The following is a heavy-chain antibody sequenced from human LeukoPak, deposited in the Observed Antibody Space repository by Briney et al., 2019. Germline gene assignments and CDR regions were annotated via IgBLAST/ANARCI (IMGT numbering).Heavy chain of an antibody. CDR2: ISGNGGYT. CDR3: AAQGTTTGGFDP. Sequence: GGSLRLSCAASGFTFSTYAMLWVRQAPGKGLEYVSSISGNGGYTYYASSVKGRFTISRDNSKNTLFLRMGSLRAEDMAVYYCAAQGTTTGGFDPWGQGTLVTVSS. D-gene: IGHD1/OR15-1a*01. CDR1: GFTFSTYA. J-gene: IGHJ5*02. V-gene: IGHV3-64*01.